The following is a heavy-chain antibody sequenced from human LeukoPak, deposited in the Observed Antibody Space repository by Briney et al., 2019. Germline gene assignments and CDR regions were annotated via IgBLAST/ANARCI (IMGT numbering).Heavy chain of an antibody. J-gene: IGHJ4*02. V-gene: IGHV4-59*01. D-gene: IGHD3-22*01. CDR1: GGSISSYY. CDR2: IYYSGST. Sequence: PSETLSLTCTVSGGSISSYYWSWIRQPPGKGLEWIGYIYYSGSTNYNPSLKSRVTISVDTSKNQFSLKLSSVTAADTAVYYCARTTPYYDSSGYYLAFDYWGQGTLVTVSS. CDR3: ARTTPYYDSSGYYLAFDY.